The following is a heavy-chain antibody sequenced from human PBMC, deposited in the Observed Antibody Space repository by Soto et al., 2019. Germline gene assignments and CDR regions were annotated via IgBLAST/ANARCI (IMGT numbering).Heavy chain of an antibody. CDR1: AFTFSTYA. D-gene: IGHD6-13*01. CDR3: AKEGIAARYYYYYYGMDV. V-gene: IGHV3-23*01. Sequence: GGSLRLSCAASAFTFSTYAMSWVRQPPGKGLEWVSAISANGGAALYADSVKGRFTISRDNSKNTLYLQMNSLRAEDTAVYYCAKEGIAARYYYYYYGMDVWGQGTTVTVSS. CDR2: ISANGGAA. J-gene: IGHJ6*02.